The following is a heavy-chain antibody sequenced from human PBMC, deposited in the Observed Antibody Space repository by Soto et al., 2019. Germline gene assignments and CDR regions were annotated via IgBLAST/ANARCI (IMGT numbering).Heavy chain of an antibody. Sequence: EVQLLESGGGLVQPGGSLRLSCAASGFTFSSYIMSWVRQAPGKGLEWVSSISSSGGNTHYADSVKGRFTISRDNSKNTLYLQMSSLRAEDTAVFYCAKVGVERLYCANGACQYYFDYWGQGTLVTVSS. J-gene: IGHJ4*02. V-gene: IGHV3-23*01. CDR2: ISSSGGNT. CDR3: AKVGVERLYCANGACQYYFDY. CDR1: GFTFSSYI. D-gene: IGHD2-8*01.